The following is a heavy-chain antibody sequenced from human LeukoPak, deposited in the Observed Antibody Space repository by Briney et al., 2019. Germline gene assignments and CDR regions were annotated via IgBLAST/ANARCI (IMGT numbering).Heavy chain of an antibody. CDR2: MNPNSGNT. D-gene: IGHD3-22*01. CDR1: GYTFTSYD. V-gene: IGHV1-8*01. Sequence: GASVTVPFKASGYTFTSYDINWVRQAPGQGLEWMGWMNPNSGNTGYAQKFQGRVTMTRNTSISTAYMELSSLRSEDPAVYYCSRGNYYDGLHDWGQGTLVTVSS. J-gene: IGHJ4*02. CDR3: SRGNYYDGLHD.